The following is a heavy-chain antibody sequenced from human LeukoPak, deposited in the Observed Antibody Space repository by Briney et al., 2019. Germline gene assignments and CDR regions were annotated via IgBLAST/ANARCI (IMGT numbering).Heavy chain of an antibody. CDR1: GFTSNNAW. CDR3: TTAGSNFGGDSPFDS. D-gene: IGHD4-23*01. V-gene: IGHV3-15*01. Sequence: GGSLRLSCAASGFTSNNAWMTWVRQAPGKGLEWVGRIKSKNDGATTDYGAPVKGRFTMSGDDSKNTLSLQMNSLKIEDTGIYYCTTAGSNFGGDSPFDSWGQGTLVTVSS. J-gene: IGHJ4*02. CDR2: IKSKNDGATT.